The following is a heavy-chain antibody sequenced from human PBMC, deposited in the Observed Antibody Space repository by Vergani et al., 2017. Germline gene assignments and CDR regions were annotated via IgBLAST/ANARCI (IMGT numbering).Heavy chain of an antibody. D-gene: IGHD3-3*01. V-gene: IGHV3-23*01. CDR2: ISASGAPT. CDR1: GFIFSTYA. J-gene: IGHJ6*03. CDR3: AKGSRLYYDFWSGYSDYYMDV. Sequence: EVQLLESGGDLVQPGGSLRLSCTASGFIFSTYAMSWVRQAPGKGLEGVSGISASGAPTYYADSGKGRFTISRDNSKNTLYLQMNSLRAEYTAVYYCAKGSRLYYDFWSGYSDYYMDVWGKGTTVTVSS.